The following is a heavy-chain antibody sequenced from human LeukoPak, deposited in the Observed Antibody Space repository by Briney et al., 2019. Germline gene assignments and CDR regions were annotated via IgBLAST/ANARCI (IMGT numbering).Heavy chain of an antibody. Sequence: SVKVSCKASGGTFSSYGISWVRQAPGQGLEWMGRIIPIFGTANYAQKFQGRVTTTTEESTSTAYMELSSLRSEDTAVYYCASTRISGYQIGEYFQHWGQGTLVTVSS. J-gene: IGHJ1*01. CDR2: IIPIFGTA. CDR1: GGTFSSYG. V-gene: IGHV1-69*05. CDR3: ASTRISGYQIGEYFQH. D-gene: IGHD3-22*01.